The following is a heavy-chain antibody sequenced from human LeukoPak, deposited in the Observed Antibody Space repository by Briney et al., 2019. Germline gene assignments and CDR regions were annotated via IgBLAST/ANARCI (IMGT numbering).Heavy chain of an antibody. CDR1: GGSFSSSSYY. Sequence: SETLSLTCTVSGGSFSSSSYYWGWIRQPPGKGLEWIGSIYYSGSTYYNPSLKSRVTISVDTSKNQFSLKLSSVTAADTAVYYCARGSYSEIWGQGTMVTVSS. V-gene: IGHV4-39*01. CDR3: ARGSYSEI. CDR2: IYYSGST. D-gene: IGHD1-26*01. J-gene: IGHJ3*02.